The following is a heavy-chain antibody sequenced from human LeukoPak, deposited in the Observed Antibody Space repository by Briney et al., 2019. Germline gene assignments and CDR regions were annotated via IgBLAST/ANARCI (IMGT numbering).Heavy chain of an antibody. CDR2: IKEDGSEK. D-gene: IGHD1-26*01. CDR3: ARWPDSGTHGMDV. J-gene: IGHJ6*02. Sequence: GGSLRLSCAASGFTFSGDWMNWVRQAPGKGLEWVANIKEDGSEKNYVDSVKGRFTISRDNARNSMFLQMNTLIAEDTAVYYCARWPDSGTHGMDVWGQGTTVTVS. V-gene: IGHV3-7*05. CDR1: GFTFSGDW.